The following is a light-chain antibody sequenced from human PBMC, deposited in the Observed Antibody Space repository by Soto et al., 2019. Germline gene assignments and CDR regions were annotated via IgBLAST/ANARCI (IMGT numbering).Light chain of an antibody. V-gene: IGKV3-15*01. J-gene: IGKJ1*01. CDR1: QTVSNN. CDR3: HQYNKWPQT. CDR2: GAS. Sequence: EIVMTQSPATLSVSPGERATLSCRASQTVSNNLAWYQQIPGQAPRLLISGASTRATGISARVSGRGSGTEFTLPISSLQSEDVAIYYCHQYNKWPQTFGQGTRWIS.